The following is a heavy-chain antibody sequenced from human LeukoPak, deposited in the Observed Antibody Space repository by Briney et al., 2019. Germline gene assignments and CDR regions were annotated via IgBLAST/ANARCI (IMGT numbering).Heavy chain of an antibody. Sequence: GRSLRLSCAASGFTFSSYGMHWVRQAPGKGLEWVAVISYDGSNKYYADSVKGRFTISRDNSKNTLYLQMNSLRAEDTAVYYCAKVSHCSSTSCYYYYYMDVWGKGTTVTVSS. D-gene: IGHD2-2*01. V-gene: IGHV3-30*18. CDR1: GFTFSSYG. J-gene: IGHJ6*03. CDR2: ISYDGSNK. CDR3: AKVSHCSSTSCYYYYYMDV.